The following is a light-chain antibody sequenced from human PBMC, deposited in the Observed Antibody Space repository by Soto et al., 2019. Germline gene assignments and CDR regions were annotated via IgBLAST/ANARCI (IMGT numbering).Light chain of an antibody. CDR1: SSNIGSNA. Sequence: QSVLTRPPSASGTPGQRVTISCSGSSSNIGSNAANWYQQLPGTAPKLLIYGNDQRPSGVPDRFSGSKSGTSASLAISGLQSEDEADYYCAAWDDSLDGVIFGGGTKLTVL. CDR3: AAWDDSLDGVI. CDR2: GND. V-gene: IGLV1-44*01. J-gene: IGLJ2*01.